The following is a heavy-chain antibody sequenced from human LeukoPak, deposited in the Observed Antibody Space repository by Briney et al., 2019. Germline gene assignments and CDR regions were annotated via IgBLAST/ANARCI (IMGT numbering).Heavy chain of an antibody. J-gene: IGHJ4*02. CDR1: GYTFTSYG. CDR3: AKDAVSGWYVLGY. Sequence: ASVKVSCKASGYTFTSYGISWVRQAPGQGLEWMGWTSAYIGNTNYAQKLQGRVTMTTDTSTSTAYMELRSLRSDDTAVYYCAKDAVSGWYVLGYWGQGTLVTVSS. D-gene: IGHD6-19*01. CDR2: TSAYIGNT. V-gene: IGHV1-18*01.